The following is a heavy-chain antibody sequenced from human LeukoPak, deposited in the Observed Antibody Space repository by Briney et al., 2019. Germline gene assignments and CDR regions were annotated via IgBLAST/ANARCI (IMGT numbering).Heavy chain of an antibody. D-gene: IGHD6-19*01. V-gene: IGHV3-30*02. CDR2: IRYDGSNK. CDR3: AKGEPRYSSGWYSGFVNMDV. J-gene: IGHJ6*03. Sequence: GGSLRLSCAASGFTFSSYGMHWVRQAPGKGLEWVAFIRYDGSNKYYADSVKGRFTISRDNSKNTLYLQMNSLRAEDTAVYYCAKGEPRYSSGWYSGFVNMDVWGKGTTVTISS. CDR1: GFTFSSYG.